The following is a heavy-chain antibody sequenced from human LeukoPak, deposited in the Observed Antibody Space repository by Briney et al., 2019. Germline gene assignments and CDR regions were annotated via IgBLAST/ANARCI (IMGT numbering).Heavy chain of an antibody. V-gene: IGHV1-8*01. CDR1: GYTFTSYD. CDR2: MNPNSGNT. Sequence: ASVKVSCKASGYTFTSYDINWVRQATGQGLEWMGWMNPNSGNTGYAQKFQGRVTMTRNTSISTAYMELSSLRSEDTAVYYCAREVDYYYGSGSYNWLDPWGQGTLVTVST. CDR3: AREVDYYYGSGSYNWLDP. J-gene: IGHJ5*02. D-gene: IGHD3-10*01.